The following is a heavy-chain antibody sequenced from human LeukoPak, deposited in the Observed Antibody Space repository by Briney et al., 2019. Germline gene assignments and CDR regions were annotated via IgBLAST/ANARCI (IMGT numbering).Heavy chain of an antibody. CDR1: GGSFSGYY. J-gene: IGHJ4*02. Sequence: SETLSLTCAVYGGSFSGYYWSWIRQPPGKGLEWIGEINHSGSTNYNPSLKSRVTISVDTSKNQFSLKLSSVTAADTAVYYCARSARGDFWSGYYRIFDYWGQGTLVTVSS. V-gene: IGHV4-34*01. D-gene: IGHD3-3*01. CDR2: INHSGST. CDR3: ARSARGDFWSGYYRIFDY.